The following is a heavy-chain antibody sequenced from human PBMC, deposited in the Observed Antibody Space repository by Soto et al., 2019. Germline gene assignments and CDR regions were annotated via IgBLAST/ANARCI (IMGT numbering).Heavy chain of an antibody. Sequence: QLQLQESGPGLVKPSETLSLTCSVSGVSISNTSYYWGWIRQPPGKGLEWVGTIYFSGRTFYNPFLKSRVTIYIDTAKNQFSLRLSSVTAADTAVYYCARHGSYWGQVNLVTVSS. J-gene: IGHJ4*02. CDR3: ARHGSY. CDR2: IYFSGRT. V-gene: IGHV4-39*01. CDR1: GVSISNTSYY.